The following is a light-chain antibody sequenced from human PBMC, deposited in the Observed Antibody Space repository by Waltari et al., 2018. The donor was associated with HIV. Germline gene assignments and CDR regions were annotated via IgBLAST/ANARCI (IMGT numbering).Light chain of an antibody. CDR1: QNISNT. J-gene: IGKJ1*01. CDR2: GAS. CDR3: QQYNNWPRT. Sequence: EIVMTQSPATLSVSPGERVTLACRASQNISNTLAWYQQKRGKAPRLIIYGASTRATDIPAKFSGSGSGTEFTLTISGPQSEDFAVYFCQQYNNWPRTFGQGTNVEVK. V-gene: IGKV3-15*01.